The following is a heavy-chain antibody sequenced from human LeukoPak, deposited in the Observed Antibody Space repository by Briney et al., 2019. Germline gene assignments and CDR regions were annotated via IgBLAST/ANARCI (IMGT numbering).Heavy chain of an antibody. CDR1: GFTFTSSA. CDR2: IVVGSGNT. D-gene: IGHD3-10*01. CDR3: AALPGSDGVDY. V-gene: IGHV1-58*01. J-gene: IGHJ4*02. Sequence: SVKVSCKASGFTFTSSAVQWERQARGQRLEWIGWIVVGSGNTNYAQKFQERVTITRDMSTSTAYMELSSLRSEDTAVYYCAALPGSDGVDYWGQGTLVTVSS.